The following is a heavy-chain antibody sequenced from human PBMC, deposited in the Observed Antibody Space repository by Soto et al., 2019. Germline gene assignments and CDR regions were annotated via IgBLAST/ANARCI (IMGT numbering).Heavy chain of an antibody. CDR1: VVSISIGTF. D-gene: IGHD2-15*01. J-gene: IGHJ5*02. CDR2: IYHSGSP. Sequence: SGTXSLTCAVSVVSISIGTFFICFRQPPGRVLEWIGEIYHSGSPNYNPSLKSRVTMSVDKSKNLFSLRLSSVTAADSALYYCARRVKDATNWLDPWGQGTLVTV. V-gene: IGHV4-4*02. CDR3: ARRVKDATNWLDP.